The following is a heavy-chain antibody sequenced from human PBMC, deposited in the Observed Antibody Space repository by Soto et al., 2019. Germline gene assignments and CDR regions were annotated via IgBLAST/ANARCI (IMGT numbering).Heavy chain of an antibody. J-gene: IGHJ6*02. CDR1: GFTFGDYA. CDR2: IRSKAYGGTT. D-gene: IGHD3-3*01. CDR3: TKAYYDFWSGPNYYYYGMDV. Sequence: GSLRLSCTASGFTFGDYAMSWFRQAPGKGLEWVGFIRSKAYGGTTEYAASVKGRFTISRDDSKSIAYLQMNSLKTEDTAVYYCTKAYYDFWSGPNYYYYGMDVWGQGTTVT. V-gene: IGHV3-49*03.